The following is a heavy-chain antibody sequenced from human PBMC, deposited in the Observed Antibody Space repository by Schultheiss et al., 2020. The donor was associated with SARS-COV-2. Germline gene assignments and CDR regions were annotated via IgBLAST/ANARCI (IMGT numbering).Heavy chain of an antibody. J-gene: IGHJ4*02. CDR2: ISGNGGST. CDR1: GFTFSSYA. Sequence: GGSLRLSCAASGFTFSSYAMHWVRQAPGKGLEWVSTISGNGGSTYYADSVKGRFTISRDNAKNSLYLQMNSLRAEDTAVYYCARGIVAKGYFDYWGQGTLVTVSS. CDR3: ARGIVAKGYFDY. D-gene: IGHD2/OR15-2a*01. V-gene: IGHV3-23*01.